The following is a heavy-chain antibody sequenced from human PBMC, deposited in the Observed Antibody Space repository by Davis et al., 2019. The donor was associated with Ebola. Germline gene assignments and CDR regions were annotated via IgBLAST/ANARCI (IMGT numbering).Heavy chain of an antibody. D-gene: IGHD4-23*01. CDR1: GFTFSTYN. V-gene: IGHV3-48*02. J-gene: IGHJ4*02. Sequence: PGGSLRLSCAASGFTFSTYNMNWVRQAPGKGLEWISYISSSSSTIYYADSVKGRFTISRDNAKNSLYLQMNSLRDEDTAVYYCARDPRGDNSGADWGRGTLVTVSS. CDR3: ARDPRGDNSGAD. CDR2: ISSSSSTI.